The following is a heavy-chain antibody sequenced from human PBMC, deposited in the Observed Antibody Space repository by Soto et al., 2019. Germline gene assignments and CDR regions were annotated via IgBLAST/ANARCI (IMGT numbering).Heavy chain of an antibody. J-gene: IGHJ6*03. CDR2: INHSGST. V-gene: IGHV4-34*01. Sequence: SETLSLTCAVYGGSFSGYYWSWIRQPPGKGLEWIGEINHSGSTNYNPSLKSRVTISVDTSKNQFSLKLSSVTAADTAVYYCARAPPLPGGPYYYYYYMDVWGKGTTVTVSS. CDR1: GGSFSGYY. CDR3: ARAPPLPGGPYYYYYYMDV. D-gene: IGHD1-1*01.